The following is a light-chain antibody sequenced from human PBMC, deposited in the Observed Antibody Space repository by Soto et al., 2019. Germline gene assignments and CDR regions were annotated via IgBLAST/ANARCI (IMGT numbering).Light chain of an antibody. J-gene: IGKJ5*01. CDR2: GTS. Sequence: EIVLTQSPGTLSLSPGERATLSCRASQSVSGKLAWYQQKPGQAPRLLIYGTSSRATGIPDRFSGSGSGTDFTLTISRLEPEDFAVYFCQQYGSSPITFGQGTRLEIK. V-gene: IGKV3-20*01. CDR3: QQYGSSPIT. CDR1: QSVSGK.